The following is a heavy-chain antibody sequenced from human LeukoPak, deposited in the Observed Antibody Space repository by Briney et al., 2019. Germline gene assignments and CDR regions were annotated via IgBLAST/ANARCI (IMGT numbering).Heavy chain of an antibody. J-gene: IGHJ5*02. Sequence: ASVKVSCKASGYTFTGYYMHWVRQAPGQGLEWMGWINPNSGGTNYAQKFQGWVTMTRDTSISTAYMELSRLRSDDTAVYYCARGQDIVVVPAATNSFDPWGQGTLVTVSS. CDR2: INPNSGGT. D-gene: IGHD2-2*01. V-gene: IGHV1-2*04. CDR1: GYTFTGYY. CDR3: ARGQDIVVVPAATNSFDP.